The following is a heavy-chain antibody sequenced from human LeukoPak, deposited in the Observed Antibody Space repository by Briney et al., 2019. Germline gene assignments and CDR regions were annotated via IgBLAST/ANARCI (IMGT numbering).Heavy chain of an antibody. Sequence: ASVKVSCKASGYTFTSYYMHWVRQAPGQGLEWMGWISPYDGNTNYAQKFQGRVTLTTDTSTTTASMELRSLRFDDTAVYYCARESNWAYYFDYWGQGTLVTVSS. CDR2: ISPYDGNT. CDR1: GYTFTSYY. V-gene: IGHV1-18*04. D-gene: IGHD3-16*01. CDR3: ARESNWAYYFDY. J-gene: IGHJ4*02.